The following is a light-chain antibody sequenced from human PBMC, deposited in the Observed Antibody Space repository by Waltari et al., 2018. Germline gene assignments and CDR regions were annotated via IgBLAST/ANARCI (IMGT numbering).Light chain of an antibody. J-gene: IGKJ5*01. CDR3: KQSLSNPSNT. V-gene: IGKV1-39*01. CDR2: AAS. CDR1: QNIANY. Sequence: DIQMTQSPSSLSAAVGERVTITCRAGQNIANYLHWYQQKTGEAPNLLIYAASNLQSGVPSKFSGSGSGTDFPLTIRSLQTEDFATYYCKQSLSNPSNTFGQGTRLEIK.